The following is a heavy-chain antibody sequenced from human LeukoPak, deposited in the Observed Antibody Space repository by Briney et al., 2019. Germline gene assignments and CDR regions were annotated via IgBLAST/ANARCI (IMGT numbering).Heavy chain of an antibody. V-gene: IGHV3-30*04. CDR2: ISYDGSNK. D-gene: IGHD1-1*01. CDR3: ARLGLEVGGPNWFDP. J-gene: IGHJ5*02. CDR1: GFTFSSYA. Sequence: GGSLRLSCAASGFTFSSYAVHWVRQAPGKGLEWVAVISYDGSNKYYADSVKGRFTTSRDNSKNTLYLQMNSLRVEDTAVYYCARLGLEVGGPNWFDPWGQGTLVTVSP.